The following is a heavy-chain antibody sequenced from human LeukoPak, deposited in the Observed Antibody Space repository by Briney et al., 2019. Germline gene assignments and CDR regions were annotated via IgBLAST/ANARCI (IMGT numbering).Heavy chain of an antibody. CDR1: GGSISSSSYY. CDR2: IYYSGST. Sequence: SETLSLTCTVSGGSISSSSYYWGWIRQPPGKGLEWIGSIYYSGSTCYNPSLKSRVTISVDTSKNQFSLKLSSVTAADTAVYYCARPKYYDSSGRDAFDIWGQGTMVTVSS. J-gene: IGHJ3*02. V-gene: IGHV4-39*01. D-gene: IGHD3-22*01. CDR3: ARPKYYDSSGRDAFDI.